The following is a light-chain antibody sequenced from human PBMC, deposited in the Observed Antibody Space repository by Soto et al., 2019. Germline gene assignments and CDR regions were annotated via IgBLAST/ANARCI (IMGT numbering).Light chain of an antibody. J-gene: IGKJ1*01. CDR3: QQRSSSWT. CDR2: DAS. Sequence: VLTQSPATLSLSPGERATLSCRASQSVSSFLAWYQQKPGQAPRLLIYDASNRATGIPARFSGSASGTDFTLTISSLEPEDFAVYYCQQRSSSWTFGQGTKVEI. CDR1: QSVSSF. V-gene: IGKV3-11*01.